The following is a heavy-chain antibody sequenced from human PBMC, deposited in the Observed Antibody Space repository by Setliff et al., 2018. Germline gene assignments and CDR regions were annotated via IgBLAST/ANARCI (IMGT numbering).Heavy chain of an antibody. Sequence: SETLSLTCAVYGGSFSGFYWPRIRQSPGKGLEWIGEINHSGGIDYNPSLKSRVTISVDTSKNQFSLKLMSVTAADTALYYCARSPSSGAYWNPRPFYSDYWARGTLVTV. CDR2: INHSGGI. V-gene: IGHV4-34*01. CDR3: ARSPSSGAYWNPRPFYSDY. CDR1: GGSFSGFY. J-gene: IGHJ4*02. D-gene: IGHD1-26*01.